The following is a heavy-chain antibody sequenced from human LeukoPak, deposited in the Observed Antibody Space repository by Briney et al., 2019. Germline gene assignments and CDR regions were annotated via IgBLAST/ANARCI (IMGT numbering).Heavy chain of an antibody. CDR1: SGSISGYY. D-gene: IGHD3-22*01. J-gene: IGHJ3*02. CDR3: AKSNGYGLIDI. Sequence: SETLSLTCTVSSGSISGYYWSWIRQPAGKGLEWIGRIYSSGTTNYNPSLRSRVTLSIDTSKNQFSLKLSSVTAADTAVYYCAKSNGYGLIDIWGQGTMVTVSS. V-gene: IGHV4-4*07. CDR2: IYSSGTT.